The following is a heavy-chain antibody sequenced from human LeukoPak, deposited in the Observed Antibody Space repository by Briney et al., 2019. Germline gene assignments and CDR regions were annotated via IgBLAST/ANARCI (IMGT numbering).Heavy chain of an antibody. D-gene: IGHD6-19*01. J-gene: IGHJ4*02. V-gene: IGHV4-59*01. CDR3: ARGDFAVPTPSFDY. CDR1: GGSISSYS. Sequence: SETLSLTCTVSGGSISSYSWSWIRQPPGKGLEWIGYIYYSGSTNYNPSLKSRVTISVDTSKNQFSLKLSSVTAADTAVYYCARGDFAVPTPSFDYWGQGTLVTVSS. CDR2: IYYSGST.